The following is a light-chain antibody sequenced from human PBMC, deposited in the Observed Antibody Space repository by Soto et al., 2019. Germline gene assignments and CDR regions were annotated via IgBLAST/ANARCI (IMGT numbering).Light chain of an antibody. CDR2: DVS. CDR3: SSYTSSSLYV. Sequence: QSALTQPASVSGSPGQSITISCTGTSSDVGGYNYVSWYQQHPGKAPKLMIYDVSNRPSGVSNRFSGSKSGNTASLTISWLQAEDEADYYCSSYTSSSLYVFGTGTKLTGL. CDR1: SSDVGGYNY. V-gene: IGLV2-14*01. J-gene: IGLJ1*01.